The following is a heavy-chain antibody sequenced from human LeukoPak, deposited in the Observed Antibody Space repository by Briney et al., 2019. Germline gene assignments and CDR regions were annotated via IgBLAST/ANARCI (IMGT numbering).Heavy chain of an antibody. CDR1: GFTFSNYA. CDR2: ISYDGSKR. V-gene: IGHV3-30*04. Sequence: PGGSLRLSCAASGFTFSNYAMHWVRQAPGKGLEWVAIISYDGSKRYYADSVKGRFTISRDNSKNTLYLQMNSLRAEDTAVYYCARSLYYYGSDSFDIWGQGTMVSVSS. D-gene: IGHD3-10*01. CDR3: ARSLYYYGSDSFDI. J-gene: IGHJ3*02.